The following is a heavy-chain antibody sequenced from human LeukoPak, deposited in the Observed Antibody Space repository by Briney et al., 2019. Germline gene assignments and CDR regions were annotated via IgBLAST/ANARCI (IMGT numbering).Heavy chain of an antibody. CDR3: ARENSGSYREFDY. Sequence: PSETLSLTCTVSGGSISSYYWSWIRQPAGKGLEWIERIYTSGSTNYNASLKSRVSMSVDTSKNQFSLKLSSVTAADTAAFYCARENSGSYREFDYWGQGTLVTVSS. V-gene: IGHV4-4*07. CDR2: IYTSGST. J-gene: IGHJ4*02. CDR1: GGSISSYY. D-gene: IGHD1-26*01.